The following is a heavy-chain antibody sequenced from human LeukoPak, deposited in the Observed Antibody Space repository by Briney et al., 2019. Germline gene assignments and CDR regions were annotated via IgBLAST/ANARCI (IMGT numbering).Heavy chain of an antibody. V-gene: IGHV1-2*02. CDR2: INPNSGGT. J-gene: IGHJ5*02. Sequence: ASVKVSCKASGYTFSDYYMHWVRQAPGQGLEWMGWINPNSGGTNYAQKFQGRVTMTRDTSISTAYMEPSRLRSDDTAVYYCARGGARVVVVAANNWFDPWGQGTLVTVSS. CDR1: GYTFSDYY. D-gene: IGHD2-15*01. CDR3: ARGGARVVVVAANNWFDP.